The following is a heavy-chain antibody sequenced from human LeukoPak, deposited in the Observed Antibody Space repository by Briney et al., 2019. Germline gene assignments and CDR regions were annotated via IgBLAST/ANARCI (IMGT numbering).Heavy chain of an antibody. CDR3: ARGGHHFRVLDAFDI. Sequence: GGSLRLSCAASGFTFSSYAMHWVRQAPGKGLEWVAVISYDGSNKYYADSVKGRFTISRDNSRNTLYLQMNSLRAEDTAVYYCARGGHHFRVLDAFDIWGQGTMVTVSS. D-gene: IGHD2/OR15-2a*01. V-gene: IGHV3-30*04. CDR2: ISYDGSNK. J-gene: IGHJ3*02. CDR1: GFTFSSYA.